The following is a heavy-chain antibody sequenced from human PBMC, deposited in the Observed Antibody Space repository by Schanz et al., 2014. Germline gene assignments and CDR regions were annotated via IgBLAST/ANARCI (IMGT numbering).Heavy chain of an antibody. J-gene: IGHJ2*01. CDR2: IKRDGFEA. D-gene: IGHD3-10*01. V-gene: IGHV3-7*01. Sequence: EVQLVESGGGLVQPGGSLRLSCEASGFTFSSSWMGWVRQAPGKGLEWVANIKRDGFEAYYVDSVKGRFTISRDNAKNALYLQISSLRAEDTAVYYCARVDARYSGAWYFDLWGRGNLVTVSS. CDR1: GFTFSSSW. CDR3: ARVDARYSGAWYFDL.